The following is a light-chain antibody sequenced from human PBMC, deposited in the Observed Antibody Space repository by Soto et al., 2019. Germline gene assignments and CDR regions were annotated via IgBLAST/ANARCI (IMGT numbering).Light chain of an antibody. CDR2: AIS. J-gene: IGKJ1*01. V-gene: IGKV3-20*01. CDR1: QSVYDRQ. Sequence: EIVLTQSPATLSLSPGERATLSCRASQSVYDRQLAWYQQRAGQAPRLLIYAISTRAAGIPDRFSGSGSGTDFTLTISRVEPADSAMYYCQQFGSSWWTFAQGTKVDIK. CDR3: QQFGSSWWT.